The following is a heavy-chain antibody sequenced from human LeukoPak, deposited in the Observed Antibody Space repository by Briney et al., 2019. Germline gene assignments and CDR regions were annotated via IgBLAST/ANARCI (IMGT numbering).Heavy chain of an antibody. Sequence: GGSLRLSCVASGFTFPTYAMMWVRQAPGEGLEWVSSIRVSDGARFYADSVKGRFTTSRDNSKNTLYLQMNSLRAEDTAVYYCAKDSTGEGLFDYWGQGTLVTVSS. J-gene: IGHJ4*02. CDR1: GFTFPTYA. D-gene: IGHD7-27*01. V-gene: IGHV3-23*01. CDR3: AKDSTGEGLFDY. CDR2: IRVSDGAR.